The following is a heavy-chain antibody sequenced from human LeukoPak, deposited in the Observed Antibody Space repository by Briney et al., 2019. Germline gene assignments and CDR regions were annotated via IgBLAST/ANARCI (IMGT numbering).Heavy chain of an antibody. Sequence: GGSLRLSCAASGFTFSSYSMNWVRQAPGKGLEWVAVISYDGSNKYYADSVKGRFTISRDNSKNTLYLQMNSLRAEDTAVYYCAKGVMVRGVILDYWGQGTLVTVSS. D-gene: IGHD3-10*01. J-gene: IGHJ4*02. CDR3: AKGVMVRGVILDY. V-gene: IGHV3-30*18. CDR2: ISYDGSNK. CDR1: GFTFSSYS.